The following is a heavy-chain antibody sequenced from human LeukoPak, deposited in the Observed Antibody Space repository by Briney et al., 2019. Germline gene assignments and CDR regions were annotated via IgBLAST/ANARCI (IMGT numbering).Heavy chain of an antibody. Sequence: SETLSLTCTVSGGSISSSSDYWGWIRQAPGKGLEWIGSIYYHENTYYNSSLKSRVTISVDTSKNQFSLKLSSVTAADTAVYYCARAPFIAVAGPFFDYWGQGTLVTVSS. J-gene: IGHJ4*02. D-gene: IGHD6-19*01. CDR3: ARAPFIAVAGPFFDY. CDR2: IYYHENT. V-gene: IGHV4-39*07. CDR1: GGSISSSSDY.